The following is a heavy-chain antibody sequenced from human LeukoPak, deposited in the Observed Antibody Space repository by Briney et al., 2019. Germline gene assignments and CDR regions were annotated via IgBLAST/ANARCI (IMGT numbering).Heavy chain of an antibody. CDR1: GFTFSSCA. D-gene: IGHD3-10*01. CDR2: ISGSGDDT. Sequence: GGSLRLSCVASGFTFSSCAMSWVRQSPGKGLEWISTISGSGDDTYSADSVKGRFTSSRDNSRNTLYLQMHSLRVEDTAIYYCAKDRFGDYYFDYWGQGTLVTVSS. J-gene: IGHJ4*02. V-gene: IGHV3-23*01. CDR3: AKDRFGDYYFDY.